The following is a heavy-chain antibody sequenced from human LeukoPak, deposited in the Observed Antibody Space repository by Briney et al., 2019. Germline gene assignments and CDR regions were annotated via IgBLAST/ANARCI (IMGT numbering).Heavy chain of an antibody. Sequence: SSGTLSLTCTVSPDSTTSSFWSWVRRPPGKGREWIGEIHRSGSTNYNPSLQSRVIISIDRSKNQIALELSSVTAADTAVYYCAREIVGGFNPGAYWGQGTLVTVSS. D-gene: IGHD1-14*01. CDR3: AREIVGGFNPGAY. CDR1: PDSTTSSF. J-gene: IGHJ4*02. V-gene: IGHV4-4*02. CDR2: IHRSGST.